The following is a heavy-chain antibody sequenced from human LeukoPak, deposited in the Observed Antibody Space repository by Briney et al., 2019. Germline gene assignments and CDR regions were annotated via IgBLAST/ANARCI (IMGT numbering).Heavy chain of an antibody. CDR2: ISAYNGNT. Sequence: ASVKVSCKASGYTFTSYGISWVRQAPGQGLEWMGWISAYNGNTNYAQKLQGRGTMTTDTSKSTDYMELRSLRSDDTAVYYCARATAASTVNSSGYYYWGQGPLVTVSS. D-gene: IGHD3-22*01. V-gene: IGHV1-18*01. J-gene: IGHJ4*02. CDR1: GYTFTSYG. CDR3: ARATAASTVNSSGYYY.